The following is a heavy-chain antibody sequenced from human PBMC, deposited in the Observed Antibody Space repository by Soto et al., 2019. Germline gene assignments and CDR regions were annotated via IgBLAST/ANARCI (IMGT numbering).Heavy chain of an antibody. CDR3: ARSSLRDGSNSFPRTFDY. CDR2: IYYSGNT. J-gene: IGHJ4*02. CDR1: GGSISSSTYY. D-gene: IGHD1-26*01. Sequence: QLQLQESGPGLVKPSETLSLTCTVSGGSISSSTYYWGWIRQPPGKGLEWIGRIYYSGNTLYNPSLKSRVTMSVDTSKSQFSLKVSSVTAADTAVYYCARSSLRDGSNSFPRTFDYWGQGTMVTVSS. V-gene: IGHV4-39*01.